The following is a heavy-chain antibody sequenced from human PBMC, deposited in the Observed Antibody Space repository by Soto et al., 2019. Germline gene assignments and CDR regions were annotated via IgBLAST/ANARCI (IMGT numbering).Heavy chain of an antibody. CDR2: IWYDGSNK. CDR1: GFTFSSYG. V-gene: IGHV3-33*01. D-gene: IGHD5-18*01. Sequence: QVQLVESGGGVVQPGRSLRLSCAASGFTFSSYGMHWVRQAPGKGLEWVAVIWYDGSNKYYADSVKGRFTISRDNSKNTLYLQMNSLRAEDTAVYYCARGMGVDTAMPAGGYWGQGTLVTVSS. CDR3: ARGMGVDTAMPAGGY. J-gene: IGHJ4*02.